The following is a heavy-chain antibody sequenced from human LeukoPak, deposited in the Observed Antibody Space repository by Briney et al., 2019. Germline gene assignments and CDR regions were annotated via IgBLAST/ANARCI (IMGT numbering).Heavy chain of an antibody. CDR3: ARIHSGMSMDV. CDR2: IYSGGST. Sequence: GGSLRLSCAASGFTVSSNYMSWVRQAPGKGLEWVSVIYSGGSTYYADSVEGRFTISRDNSKNTLYLQMNSLRAEDTAMYYCARIHSGMSMDVWGQGTTVTVSS. CDR1: GFTVSSNY. V-gene: IGHV3-53*01. D-gene: IGHD3-10*01. J-gene: IGHJ6*02.